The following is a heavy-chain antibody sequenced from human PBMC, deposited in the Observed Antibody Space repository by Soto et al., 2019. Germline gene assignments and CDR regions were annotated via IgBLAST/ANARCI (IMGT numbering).Heavy chain of an antibody. CDR2: IYYSGST. D-gene: IGHD3-22*01. Sequence: SETLSLTCAVSGGSISSGGYSWSWIRQPPGKGLEWIGYIYYSGSTNYNTSLKSRVTISVDTSKNQLSLKLSSVTAADTAVYYCAGRASRYYYDSSGYFDYWGQGTLVTVSS. CDR3: AGRASRYYYDSSGYFDY. CDR1: GGSISSGGYS. V-gene: IGHV4-61*08. J-gene: IGHJ4*02.